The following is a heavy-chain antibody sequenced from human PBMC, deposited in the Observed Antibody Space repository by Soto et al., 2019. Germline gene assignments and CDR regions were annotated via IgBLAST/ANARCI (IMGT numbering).Heavy chain of an antibody. J-gene: IGHJ3*02. CDR1: GGSISSGAYY. CDR2: IYHSGST. CDR3: ARDQGERCSNGACARTYVFDI. V-gene: IGHV4-31*01. Sequence: QVQLQESGPGLVKPSQTLSLTCTVSGGSISSGAYYWSWIRQHPGKGLEWIGYIYHSGSTYYNPSLXXXLSISVDTSKXXFXLXXSSVTAADTAVYYCARDQGERCSNGACARTYVFDIWGQGTMVTVSS. D-gene: IGHD2-8*01.